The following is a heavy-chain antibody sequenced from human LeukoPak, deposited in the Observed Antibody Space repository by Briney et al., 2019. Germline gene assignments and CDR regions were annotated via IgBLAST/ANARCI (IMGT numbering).Heavy chain of an antibody. CDR3: VRVVIDSSGSYYSFFDY. D-gene: IGHD3-22*01. CDR2: MNPHNGNT. V-gene: IGHV1-8*01. J-gene: IGHJ4*02. Sequence: ASVKVSCKASGYTFTYYDINWVRQATGQGLEWMEWMNPHNGNTGYAQKFQGTVTMTRDISISTAYMELSSLRSEDTAVYYCVRVVIDSSGSYYSFFDYWGQGTLVTVSS. CDR1: GYTFTYYD.